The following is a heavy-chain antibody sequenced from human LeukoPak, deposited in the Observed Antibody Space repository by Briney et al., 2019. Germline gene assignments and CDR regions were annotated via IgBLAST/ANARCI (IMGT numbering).Heavy chain of an antibody. Sequence: GGSLRLSCAASGFTFSSYSMNWVRQAPGKGLEWVSSISSSSSYIYYADSVKGRFTISRDNAKNSLYLQMNSLRAEDTAVYYCARQGMDPDGYCSSTSCYGVRAFFDYWGQGTLVTVSS. CDR1: GFTFSSYS. D-gene: IGHD2-2*01. J-gene: IGHJ4*02. V-gene: IGHV3-21*01. CDR3: ARQGMDPDGYCSSTSCYGVRAFFDY. CDR2: ISSSSSYI.